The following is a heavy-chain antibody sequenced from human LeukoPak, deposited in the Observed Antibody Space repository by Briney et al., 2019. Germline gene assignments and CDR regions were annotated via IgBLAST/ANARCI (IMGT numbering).Heavy chain of an antibody. CDR3: ARVKGSNWLDP. D-gene: IGHD6-6*01. Sequence: SETLSLTCAVYGGSFSDYFWGWIRQPPGKGLEWIGEINHSGRTYYNPSLKSRVTISVDTSKNQFSLRLNSVTAADTAVYYCARVKGSNWLDPWGQGTLVTVSS. V-gene: IGHV4-34*01. CDR1: GGSFSDYF. CDR2: INHSGRT. J-gene: IGHJ5*02.